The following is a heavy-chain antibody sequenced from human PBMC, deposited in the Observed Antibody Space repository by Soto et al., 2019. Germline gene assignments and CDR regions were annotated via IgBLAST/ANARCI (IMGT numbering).Heavy chain of an antibody. D-gene: IGHD2-15*01. V-gene: IGHV1-58*01. CDR3: SSDVRGNILALARH. Sequence: QMQLVQSGPEVKKPGTSVKVSCKTSGFTFSSSAVHWVRQARGHRLEWIGWIDVGSANANYAQMLQERVTMSRDMSATTAYMELRSLRPADTAVYYCSSDVRGNILALARHWGPGTLVTVSS. CDR2: IDVGSANA. CDR1: GFTFSSSA. J-gene: IGHJ4*02.